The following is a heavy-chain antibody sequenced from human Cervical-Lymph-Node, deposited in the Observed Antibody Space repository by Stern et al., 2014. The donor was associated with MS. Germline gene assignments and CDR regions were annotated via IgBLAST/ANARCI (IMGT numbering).Heavy chain of an antibody. D-gene: IGHD6-19*01. CDR1: GASIRSSVYQ. CDR3: LRVPHWLQVSPDRGENANFHF. J-gene: IGHJ4*02. Sequence: QLQLQESGPGLVKPSETLSLTCTVSGASIRSSVYQWGWVRQPPGKGLEWIGNILHNGTTYYNPSLKSPVTISLDPSKNQFSLELNFVPAADTAVYYCLRVPHWLQVSPDRGENANFHFWGQGTLVIVSS. V-gene: IGHV4-39*01. CDR2: ILHNGTT.